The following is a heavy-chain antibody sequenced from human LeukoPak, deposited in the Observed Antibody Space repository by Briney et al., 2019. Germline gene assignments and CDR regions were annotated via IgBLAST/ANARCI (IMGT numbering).Heavy chain of an antibody. D-gene: IGHD3-10*01. CDR2: ISYDGSNK. CDR3: ARDSYGVQDYFDY. Sequence: GGSLRLSCAACGFTFSNYAIHWVRQAPGKGLEWVAVISYDGSNKYYADSVKGRFTISRDNSKNTLYLQMSSLRAEDTAVYYCARDSYGVQDYFDYWGQGTLVTVSS. J-gene: IGHJ4*02. V-gene: IGHV3-30-3*01. CDR1: GFTFSNYA.